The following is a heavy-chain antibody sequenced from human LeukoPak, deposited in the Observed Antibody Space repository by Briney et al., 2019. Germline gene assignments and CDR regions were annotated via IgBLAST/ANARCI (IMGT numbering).Heavy chain of an antibody. J-gene: IGHJ5*02. Sequence: ASVKVSCKASGGTFSSYAISWVRQAPGQGLEWMGGIIPIFGTANYAQKFQGRVTITTDESTSTAYMELSSLRSEDTAVYYCAREMSELGYCSSTSCSHLNWFDPWGQGTLVTVSS. CDR3: AREMSELGYCSSTSCSHLNWFDP. V-gene: IGHV1-69*05. D-gene: IGHD2-2*01. CDR2: IIPIFGTA. CDR1: GGTFSSYA.